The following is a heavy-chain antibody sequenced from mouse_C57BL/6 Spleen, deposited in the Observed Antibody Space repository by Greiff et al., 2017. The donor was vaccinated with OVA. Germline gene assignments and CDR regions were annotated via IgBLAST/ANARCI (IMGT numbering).Heavy chain of an antibody. CDR1: GFTFSSYG. J-gene: IGHJ1*03. Sequence: EVQLMESGGDLVKPGGSLKLSCAASGFTFSSYGMSWVRQTPDKRLEWVATISSGGSYTYYPDSVKGRFTISRDNAKNTLYLQMSSLKSEDTAMYYCARRGWLLRSWYFDVWGTGTTVTVSS. CDR2: ISSGGSYT. D-gene: IGHD2-3*01. V-gene: IGHV5-6*01. CDR3: ARRGWLLRSWYFDV.